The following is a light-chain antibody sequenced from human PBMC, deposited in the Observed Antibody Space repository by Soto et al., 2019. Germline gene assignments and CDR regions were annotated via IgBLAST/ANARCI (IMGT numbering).Light chain of an antibody. J-gene: IGLJ1*01. CDR3: TSHAGSNNYV. CDR2: EVS. Sequence: QSALTQPPSASGSPGQSVTISCTGTSGDVGGYNYVSWYQQHPGKAPKLIISEVSKRPSGVPDRFSGSKPGNTASLTVSGLQAEDEADYYCTSHAGSNNYVFGTGTKVTVL. V-gene: IGLV2-8*01. CDR1: SGDVGGYNY.